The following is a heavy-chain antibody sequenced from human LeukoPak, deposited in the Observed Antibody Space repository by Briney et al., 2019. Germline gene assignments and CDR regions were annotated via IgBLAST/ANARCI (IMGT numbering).Heavy chain of an antibody. V-gene: IGHV3-23*01. CDR2: ISGSGGST. D-gene: IGHD3-3*01. CDR3: AKGSPYYDFWSGYYVAYYFDY. Sequence: GGSLRLSCAASGFTFSSHAMSWVRQAPGKGLEWVSAISGSGGSTYYADSVKGRFTISRDNSKNTLYLQMNSLRAEDTAVYYCAKGSPYYDFWSGYYVAYYFDYWGQGTLVTVSS. J-gene: IGHJ4*02. CDR1: GFTFSSHA.